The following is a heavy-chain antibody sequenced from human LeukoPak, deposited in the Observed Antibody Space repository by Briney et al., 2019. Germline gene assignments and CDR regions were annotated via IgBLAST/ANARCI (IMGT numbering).Heavy chain of an antibody. CDR2: ISGNGAKT. Sequence: PGGSLRLSCAASGFTFSSYGMPWVRQAPGKGLEWVSTISGNGAKTYSAGSVKGRFTISRDNSKNTLYLQMNSLRAEDTALYYCAKDLGYSYGWVDYWGQGIVVTVSS. J-gene: IGHJ4*02. CDR1: GFTFSSYG. V-gene: IGHV3-23*01. D-gene: IGHD5-18*01. CDR3: AKDLGYSYGWVDY.